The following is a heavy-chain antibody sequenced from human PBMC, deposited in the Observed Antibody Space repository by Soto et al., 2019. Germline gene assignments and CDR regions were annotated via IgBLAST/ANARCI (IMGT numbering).Heavy chain of an antibody. CDR2: IKSKTDGGTT. Sequence: EVQLVESGGGLVKPGGSLRLSCAASGFTFSNAWMNWVRQAPGKGLEWVGRIKSKTDGGTTDYAAPVKGRFTISRDDSKNTLYLQMNSLKTEDTAVYYCTTDRPSYYYDSSGSPQDQYYYGMDVWGQGTTVTVSS. V-gene: IGHV3-15*07. CDR1: GFTFSNAW. D-gene: IGHD3-22*01. J-gene: IGHJ6*02. CDR3: TTDRPSYYYDSSGSPQDQYYYGMDV.